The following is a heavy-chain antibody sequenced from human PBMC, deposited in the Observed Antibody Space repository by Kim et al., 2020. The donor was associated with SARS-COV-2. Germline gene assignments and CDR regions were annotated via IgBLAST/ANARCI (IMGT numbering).Heavy chain of an antibody. D-gene: IGHD2-15*01. J-gene: IGHJ3*01. V-gene: IGHV4-34*01. CDR3: ARGRIWRP. CDR2: INHSGST. CDR1: GGSFSGYY. Sequence: SETLSLTCAVYGGSFSGYYWSWIRQPPGKGLEWIGEINHSGSTNYNPSLKSRVTISVDTSKNQFSLKLSSVTAADTAVYYCARGRIWRPWGQGTMVTVSS.